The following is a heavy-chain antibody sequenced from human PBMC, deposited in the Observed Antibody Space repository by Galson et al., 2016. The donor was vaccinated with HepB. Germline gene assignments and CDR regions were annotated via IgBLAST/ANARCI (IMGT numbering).Heavy chain of an antibody. CDR2: IYPADSDT. J-gene: IGHJ3*02. CDR3: ARRSSDAFDI. CDR1: GFTITSYW. Sequence: QSGAEVKKSGESLKISCKYSGFTITSYWIAWVRQMPGKGPECMGVIYPADSDTRYSPSFQGQVTISVDKSISTAYLQWSSLKASDTAIYYCARRSSDAFDIWGQGTMVTVSS. V-gene: IGHV5-51*01. D-gene: IGHD3-10*01.